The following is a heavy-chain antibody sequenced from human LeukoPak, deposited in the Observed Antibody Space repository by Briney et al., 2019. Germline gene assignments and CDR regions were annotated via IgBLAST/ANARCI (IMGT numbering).Heavy chain of an antibody. J-gene: IGHJ4*02. CDR3: AKEGITGADS. Sequence: GGSLRLSCTASGFPFNRFAMSWVRQAPGQGLAWVSAISGGGDAHYADSVKGRFTISRDNSKNTLFLHMNNLTADDTALYYCAKEGITGADSWGQGTLVTVSS. CDR1: GFPFNRFA. CDR2: ISGGGDA. V-gene: IGHV3-23*01.